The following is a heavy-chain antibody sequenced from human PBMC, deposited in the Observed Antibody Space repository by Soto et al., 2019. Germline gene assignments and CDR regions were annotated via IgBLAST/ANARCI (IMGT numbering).Heavy chain of an antibody. CDR2: IYYSVST. Sequence: SETLSLTCTVSGGSISSGGYYWSWILHHPGKGLEWIGYIYYSVSTYYNPSLKSRVTISVDTSKNQFSLKLSSVTAADTAVYYCARGGTEGATIKLFDYWGKGTLVPV. CDR1: GGSISSGGYY. CDR3: ARGGTEGATIKLFDY. V-gene: IGHV4-31*03. J-gene: IGHJ4*02. D-gene: IGHD5-12*01.